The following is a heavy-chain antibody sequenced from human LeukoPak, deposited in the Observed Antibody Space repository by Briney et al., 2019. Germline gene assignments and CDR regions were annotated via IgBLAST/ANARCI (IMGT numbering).Heavy chain of an antibody. CDR3: AGSQFGSGSYYNIDY. CDR2: IYSGGST. V-gene: IGHV3-53*05. Sequence: GGSLRLSCAASGFTVSSNYMTWVRQAPGKGLEWVSVIYSGGSTYYADSVKGRFTISRDNSKNTLYVQMNSLRAEDTAVYYCAGSQFGSGSYYNIDYWGQGTLVTVSS. J-gene: IGHJ4*02. CDR1: GFTVSSNY. D-gene: IGHD3-10*01.